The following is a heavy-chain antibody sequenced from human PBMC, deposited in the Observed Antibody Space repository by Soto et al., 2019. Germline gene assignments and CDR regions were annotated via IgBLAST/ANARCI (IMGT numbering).Heavy chain of an antibody. J-gene: IGHJ4*02. CDR3: ARATGYYHTSGSDS. D-gene: IGHD3-22*01. V-gene: IGHV3-11*05. CDR2: ISSNSNYK. CDR1: GFTFSDYY. Sequence: QVHLAESGGALVKPGGSLRLSCAASGFTFSDYYMSWIRQAPGKGLEWISYISSNSNYKNHADSVRGRFTISRDNAKNSLYLQMHSLRAEDTAIYYCARATGYYHTSGSDSWGQGTLVTVSS.